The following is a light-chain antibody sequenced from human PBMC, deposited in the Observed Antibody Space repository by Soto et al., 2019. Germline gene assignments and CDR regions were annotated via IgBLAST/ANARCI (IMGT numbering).Light chain of an antibody. CDR1: QTVGTF. V-gene: IGKV1-39*01. CDR3: QQNYSLRSWT. J-gene: IGKJ1*01. Sequence: DIQMTQSPSSLSASVGDRVTITCRASQTVGTFLNWYQQRPGRAPKLLIYAASNLPTGVPSRFSGSGSGTDFTLTINSLRPEDFGTYYCQQNYSLRSWTFGQGTKVDIK. CDR2: AAS.